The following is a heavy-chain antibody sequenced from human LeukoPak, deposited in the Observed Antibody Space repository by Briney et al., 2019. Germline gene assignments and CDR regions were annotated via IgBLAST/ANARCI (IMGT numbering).Heavy chain of an antibody. J-gene: IGHJ4*02. V-gene: IGHV3-7*03. Sequence: GGSLRLSCAASGFTLSSYWMSWVRQAPGKGLEWVANIKQDGGEKYYVDSVKGRFTISRDNAKNSLYLQMNSLRAEDTAVYYRARDPVRGIAAAGTDLSDYWGQGTLVTVSS. CDR1: GFTLSSYW. D-gene: IGHD6-13*01. CDR3: ARDPVRGIAAAGTDLSDY. CDR2: IKQDGGEK.